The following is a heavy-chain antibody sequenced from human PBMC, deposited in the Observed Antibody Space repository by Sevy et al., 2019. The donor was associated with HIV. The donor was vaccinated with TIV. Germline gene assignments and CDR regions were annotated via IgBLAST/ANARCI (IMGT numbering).Heavy chain of an antibody. CDR2: ITSSGTTI. CDR1: GFAFSSYD. D-gene: IGHD1-26*01. J-gene: IGHJ4*02. V-gene: IGHV3-48*03. Sequence: GGSLRLSCAASGFAFSSYDMHWVRQAPGKGLEWVLYITSSGTTINYAGSVKGRFTISRYNAKNSLYLQMNSLRVEDTSVYYCARDLPPSATIVPHFDYWGQGTLVTVSS. CDR3: ARDLPPSATIVPHFDY.